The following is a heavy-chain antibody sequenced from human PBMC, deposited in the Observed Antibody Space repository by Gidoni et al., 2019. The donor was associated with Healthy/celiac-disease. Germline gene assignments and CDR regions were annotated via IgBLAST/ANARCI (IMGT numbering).Heavy chain of an antibody. V-gene: IGHV3-9*01. J-gene: IGHJ4*02. CDR1: GFTFDDYA. Sequence: EVQLVESGGGLVQPGRSLRLYCAASGFTFDDYAMHWVRQAPGKGLEWVSGISWNSGSIGYADSVKGRFTISTDNAKNSLYLQMNSLRAEDTALYYCAKADHSSWSILLDYWGQGTLVTVPS. D-gene: IGHD6-13*01. CDR2: ISWNSGSI. CDR3: AKADHSSWSILLDY.